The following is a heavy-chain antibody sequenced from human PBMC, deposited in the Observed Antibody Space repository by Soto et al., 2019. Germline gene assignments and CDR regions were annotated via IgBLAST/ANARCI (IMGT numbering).Heavy chain of an antibody. J-gene: IGHJ4*02. V-gene: IGHV1-18*01. CDR2: ISANNGNT. CDR3: ARDKGFGELLV. D-gene: IGHD3-10*01. Sequence: QVQLVQSGAEVKKPGASVKVSCKASGYTFTGFVISWGGRAPGQGLEWMGWISANNGNTNYAQRLQGRVTMTTDTSTSTAYMELRSLRSDDTAVYYCARDKGFGELLVWGQGTLVTVSS. CDR1: GYTFTGFV.